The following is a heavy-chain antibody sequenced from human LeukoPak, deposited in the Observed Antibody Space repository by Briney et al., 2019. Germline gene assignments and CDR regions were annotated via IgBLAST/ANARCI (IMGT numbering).Heavy chain of an antibody. CDR3: AELGITMIGGV. J-gene: IGHJ6*04. CDR2: IKNDGTSI. CDR1: GFTFSSYG. V-gene: IGHV3-74*01. D-gene: IGHD3-10*02. Sequence: GGSLRLSCAASGFTFSSYGMHWVRQAPGKGLVWVSRIKNDGTSIYADSVKGRFTISRDNAKNSLYLQMNSLRAEDTAVYYCAELGITMIGGVWGKGTTVTISS.